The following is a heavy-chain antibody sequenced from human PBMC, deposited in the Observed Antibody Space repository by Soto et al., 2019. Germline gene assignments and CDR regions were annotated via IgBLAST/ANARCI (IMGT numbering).Heavy chain of an antibody. J-gene: IGHJ4*02. CDR3: ARARGRSGGSSADY. V-gene: IGHV3-11*05. D-gene: IGHD2-15*01. CDR1: GFTFSNYY. CDR2: ISSSSNYL. Sequence: QVQLVESGGGFVKPGGSLRLSCTASGFTFSNYYMNWIRQAPGKGLEWVSYISSSSNYLNYADSVKGRFTISRDNAKNSLFLQMNSLRADDTAVYYWARARGRSGGSSADYWGQGTLVTVSS.